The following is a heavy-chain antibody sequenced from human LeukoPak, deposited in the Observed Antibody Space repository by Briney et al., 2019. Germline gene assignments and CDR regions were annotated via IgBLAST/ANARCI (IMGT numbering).Heavy chain of an antibody. CDR2: IKQDGSEK. Sequence: PAGGSLRLSCAASGFIFTDYYMGWVRQAPGKGPERVANIKQDGSEKYYVDSVKGRFTISRDNAKKSLYLQMNRLRAEDTAVYYCARRQWLVFRGQGTLVTVSS. J-gene: IGHJ4*02. V-gene: IGHV3-7*01. D-gene: IGHD6-19*01. CDR1: GFIFTDYY. CDR3: ARRQWLVF.